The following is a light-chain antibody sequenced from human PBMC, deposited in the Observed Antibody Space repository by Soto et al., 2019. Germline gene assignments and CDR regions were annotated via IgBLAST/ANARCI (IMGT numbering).Light chain of an antibody. CDR2: DVS. J-gene: IGLJ1*01. CDR1: SSDVGGHNY. Sequence: QSALTQPASVSGSPGQSITISCTGTSSDVGGHNYVSWYLHHPGKAPKLMIYDVSYRPSGVSNRFSGSKSGNTASLTISGLQAEDEADYCCSSYTTSSTPLYVFGTGTKLTVL. CDR3: SSYTTSSTPLYV. V-gene: IGLV2-14*03.